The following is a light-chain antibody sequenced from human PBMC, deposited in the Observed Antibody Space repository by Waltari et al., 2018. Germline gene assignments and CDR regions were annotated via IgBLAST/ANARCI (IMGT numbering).Light chain of an antibody. V-gene: IGLV1-44*01. CDR2: GGD. CDR1: ASNIGTNV. CDR3: AAWDDSLNGRWV. Sequence: QSVLTQPPSASGTPGQGVTISCSGGASNIGTNVVNWYQQVPGKAPKLLIYGGDRGPAGVPCRFSGSKSGTSASLAISGLQSEDEADYYCAAWDDSLNGRWVFGGGTKVTVL. J-gene: IGLJ3*02.